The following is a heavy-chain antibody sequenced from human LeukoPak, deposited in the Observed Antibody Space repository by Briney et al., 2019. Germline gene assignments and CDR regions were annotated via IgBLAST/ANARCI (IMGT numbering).Heavy chain of an antibody. CDR2: INPNSGGT. D-gene: IGHD3-22*01. V-gene: IGHV1-2*02. J-gene: IGHJ4*02. CDR1: GYTFTGYY. CDR3: ATLRHYYDSSGYYFDY. Sequence: GASVKVSCKASGYTFTGYYMHWVRQAPGQGLEWMGWINPNSGGTNYAQKFQGRVTMTRDTSISTAYMELRSLRSDDTAVYYCATLRHYYDSSGYYFDYWGQGTLVTVSS.